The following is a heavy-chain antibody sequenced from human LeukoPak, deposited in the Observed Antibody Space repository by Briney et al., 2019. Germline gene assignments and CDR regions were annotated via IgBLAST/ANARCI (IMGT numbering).Heavy chain of an antibody. D-gene: IGHD1-14*01. Sequence: SETLSLTCAVSGGSISSGGYSWSWIRQPPGKGLEWIGYIYYSGSTNYNPSLKSRVTISVDTSKNQFSLKLSSVTAADTAVYYCARRNQKGFDYWGQGTLVTVSS. CDR2: IYYSGST. J-gene: IGHJ4*02. CDR1: GGSISSGGYS. V-gene: IGHV4-61*08. CDR3: ARRNQKGFDY.